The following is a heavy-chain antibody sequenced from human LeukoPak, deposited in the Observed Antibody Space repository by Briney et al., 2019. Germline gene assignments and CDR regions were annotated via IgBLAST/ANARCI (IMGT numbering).Heavy chain of an antibody. V-gene: IGHV5-10-1*01. Sequence: GASLKISRKGSGYRFTSYWISWVRQMPGEGLEWMGRIDPSDSFTNYSPSFQGHVTISADKSINTSYLQWSSLKASDTAMYYCARFSPPYFSDSSGYSEYFQHWGQGTLVTVSS. CDR2: IDPSDSFT. J-gene: IGHJ1*01. D-gene: IGHD3-22*01. CDR3: ARFSPPYFSDSSGYSEYFQH. CDR1: GYRFTSYW.